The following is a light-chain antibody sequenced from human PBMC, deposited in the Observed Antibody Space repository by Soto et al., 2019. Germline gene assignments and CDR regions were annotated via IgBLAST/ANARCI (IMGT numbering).Light chain of an antibody. CDR1: QTVSSY. Sequence: PGERATLSCSASQTVSSYLLWYQQKPAQAPRLLIYYASNRATGVPARFTGSGYETDFTLTISSLEPEDFAVYYCQHRMNWPITFGQGTRLA. J-gene: IGKJ5*01. CDR3: QHRMNWPIT. V-gene: IGKV3-11*01. CDR2: YAS.